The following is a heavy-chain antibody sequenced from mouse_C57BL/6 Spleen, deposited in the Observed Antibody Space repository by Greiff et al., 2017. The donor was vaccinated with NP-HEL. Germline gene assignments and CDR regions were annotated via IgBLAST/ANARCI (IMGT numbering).Heavy chain of an antibody. D-gene: IGHD2-3*01. CDR2: INPNNGGT. J-gene: IGHJ1*03. V-gene: IGHV1-26*01. CDR1: GYTFTDYY. CDR3: ARGGWLLVGYFDV. Sequence: VQLQQSGPELVKPGASVKISCKASGYTFTDYYMNWVKQSHGKSLEWIGDINPNNGGTSYNQKFKGKATLTVDKSSSTAYMELRSLTSEDSAVYYCARGGWLLVGYFDVWGTGTTVTVSS.